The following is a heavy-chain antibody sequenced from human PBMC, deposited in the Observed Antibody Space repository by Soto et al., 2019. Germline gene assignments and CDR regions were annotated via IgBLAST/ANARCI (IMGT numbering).Heavy chain of an antibody. D-gene: IGHD6-13*01. CDR3: ATVGSTWPNWFSDL. V-gene: IGHV4-30-4*01. CDR1: GGSISSGDYY. Sequence: QVQLQESGPGLVKPSQTLSLTCTISGGSISSGDYYWSWFRQPPGKGLEWIGYIYHSGSTYYNPSLKSRVTXXMXTXKNQFSLKVTSVTAADTAMYYCATVGSTWPNWFSDLWGRGTLVTVSS. J-gene: IGHJ2*01. CDR2: IYHSGST.